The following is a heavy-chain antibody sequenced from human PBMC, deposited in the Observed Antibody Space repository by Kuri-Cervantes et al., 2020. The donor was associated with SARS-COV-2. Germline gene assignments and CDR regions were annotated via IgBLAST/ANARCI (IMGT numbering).Heavy chain of an antibody. CDR3: ARGGDSSGYYYYYYYYMDV. J-gene: IGHJ6*03. CDR2: INHSGST. V-gene: IGHV4-34*01. CDR1: GGSFSGYY. Sequence: SETLSLTCAVYGGSFSGYYWSWIRQPPGKGLEWIGEINHSGSTNYNPSLKSRVTISVDTSKNQFSLKLSSVTAADTAVYYCARGGDSSGYYYYYYYYMDVWGKGTTVTVSS. D-gene: IGHD3-22*01.